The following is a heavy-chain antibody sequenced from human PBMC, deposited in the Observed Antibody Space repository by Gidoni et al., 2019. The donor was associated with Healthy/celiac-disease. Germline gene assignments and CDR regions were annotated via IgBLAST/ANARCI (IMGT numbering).Heavy chain of an antibody. Sequence: QVQLVESGGGVVQPGRSLRLSCAASGFTFSSYGMHWVRQAPGKGLEWVAVISYDGSNKYYADSVKGRFTISRDNSKNTLYLQMNSLRAEDTGVYYCAKEGGDPSVDYWGQGTLVTVSS. CDR1: GFTFSSYG. V-gene: IGHV3-30*18. J-gene: IGHJ4*02. CDR3: AKEGGDPSVDY. D-gene: IGHD4-17*01. CDR2: ISYDGSNK.